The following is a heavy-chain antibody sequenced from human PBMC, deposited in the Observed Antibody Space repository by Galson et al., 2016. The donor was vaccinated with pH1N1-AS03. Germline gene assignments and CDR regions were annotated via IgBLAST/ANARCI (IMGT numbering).Heavy chain of an antibody. CDR2: INPYSTNT. CDR3: ARVVAGRPFLIDY. D-gene: IGHD6-6*01. CDR1: GYNFFTYG. J-gene: IGHJ4*02. Sequence: SVKVSCKASGYNFFTYGITWVRQGPGQGLEWMGWINPYSTNTNYAKKVQDRVTMTADTSTTTAHLDLRNLGSDDTAVYYCARVVAGRPFLIDYWGQGTLVIVSS. V-gene: IGHV1-18*01.